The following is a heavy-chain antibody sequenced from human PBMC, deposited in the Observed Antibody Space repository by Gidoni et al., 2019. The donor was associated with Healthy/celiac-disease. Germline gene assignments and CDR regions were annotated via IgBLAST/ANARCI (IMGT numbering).Heavy chain of an antibody. CDR3: ARSSYYDILTGWEVGWFDP. D-gene: IGHD3-9*01. V-gene: IGHV3-11*06. CDR2: ISSSSSYT. CDR1: GFTFSAYY. J-gene: IGHJ5*02. Sequence: QVQLVESGGGLVKPGGSLSLSCAASGFTFSAYYMRWIRQAPGKGLEWFSYISSSSSYTNYADSVKGRFTISRDNAKNSLYLQMNSLRAEDTAVYYCARSSYYDILTGWEVGWFDPWGQGTLVTVSS.